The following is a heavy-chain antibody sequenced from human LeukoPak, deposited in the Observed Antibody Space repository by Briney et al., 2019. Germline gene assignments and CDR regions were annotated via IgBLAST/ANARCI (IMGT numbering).Heavy chain of an antibody. CDR3: ARHSQQLVFSPFDY. CDR1: GFTFSDSF. J-gene: IGHJ4*02. CDR2: ISSRSRTT. D-gene: IGHD6-6*01. Sequence: GGSLRLPCEASGFTFSDSFMSWIRQAPGKGLAWIAYISSRSRTTHYADSVKGRFTISRDNAKSSLFLQMDSLRAEDTAVYYCARHSQQLVFSPFDYWGQGSVVTVSS. V-gene: IGHV3-11*01.